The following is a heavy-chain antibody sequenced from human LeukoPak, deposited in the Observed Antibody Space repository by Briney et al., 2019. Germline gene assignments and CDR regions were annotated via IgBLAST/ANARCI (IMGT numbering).Heavy chain of an antibody. CDR3: ARGAAGTRRGFDD. J-gene: IGHJ5*02. Sequence: SETLSLTCTVSGGSISSYYWSSIRQPTGKGLEWLGYIYYSGSTNYNPSLKSRVTISVDTSKNQFSLKLSSVTAADTAVYYCARGAAGTRRGFDDWGQGTLVTVSS. V-gene: IGHV4-59*01. CDR1: GGSISSYY. D-gene: IGHD6-13*01. CDR2: IYYSGST.